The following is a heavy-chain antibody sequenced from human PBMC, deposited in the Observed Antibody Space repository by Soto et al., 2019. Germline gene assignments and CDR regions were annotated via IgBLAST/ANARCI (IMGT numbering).Heavy chain of an antibody. CDR2: IIPIFGTA. V-gene: IGHV1-69*01. CDR3: ARDRRNYYDSSGYYYRLDY. J-gene: IGHJ4*02. D-gene: IGHD3-22*01. CDR1: GGTFSRYA. Sequence: VQLVQSGAEVKKPGSSVKVSCKASGGTFSRYAISWVRQAPGQGLEWMGGIIPIFGTANYAQKFQGRDTITADESTSTAYMELSSLRSKDTAVYSCARDRRNYYDSSGYYYRLDYWGQGTLVTVAS.